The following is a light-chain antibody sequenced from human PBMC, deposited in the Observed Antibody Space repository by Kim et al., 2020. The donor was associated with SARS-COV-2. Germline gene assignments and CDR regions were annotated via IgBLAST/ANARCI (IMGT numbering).Light chain of an antibody. CDR1: QSLLYDSNNKNF. J-gene: IGKJ2*01. CDR3: QQYFSTLPYT. Sequence: TVLTQSPDSLAVSLGERATINCKSSQSLLYDSNNKNFLAWYQQKPGLPPKLLIYWASTRESRVPDRFSGSGSGTDFTLSISSVQAEDVAVYFCQQYFSTLPYTFGQGTKLEI. V-gene: IGKV4-1*01. CDR2: WAS.